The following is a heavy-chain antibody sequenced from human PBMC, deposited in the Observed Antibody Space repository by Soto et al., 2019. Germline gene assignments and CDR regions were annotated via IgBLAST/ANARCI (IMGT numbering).Heavy chain of an antibody. CDR1: GFTFSSYA. CDR3: APHLWFGELYY. Sequence: EVQLLESGGGLVQPGGSLRLSCAASGFTFSSYAMSWVRQAPGKGLEWVSVISGSGGSTYYADSVNGRFTISRDNSKNTLYLQMNSLRAEDTAVYYCAPHLWFGELYYWGQGTLVTVSS. J-gene: IGHJ4*02. V-gene: IGHV3-23*01. D-gene: IGHD3-10*01. CDR2: ISGSGGST.